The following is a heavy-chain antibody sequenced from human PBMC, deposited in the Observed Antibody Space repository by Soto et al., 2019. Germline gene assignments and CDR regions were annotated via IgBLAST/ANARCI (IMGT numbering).Heavy chain of an antibody. Sequence: QPPGKGLEWIGSIYYSGSTYYNQSLKSRVTISVDTSKNQLSLKLSSVTAADTAVFYKPETTYDLSSHSWDSCGHGPPIT. V-gene: IGHV4-39*01. CDR3: PETTYDLSSHSWDS. CDR2: IYYSGST. J-gene: IGHJ5*01. D-gene: IGHD6-19*01.